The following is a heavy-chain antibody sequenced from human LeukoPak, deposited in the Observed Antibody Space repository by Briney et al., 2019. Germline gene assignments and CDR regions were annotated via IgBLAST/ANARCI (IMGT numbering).Heavy chain of an antibody. Sequence: SETLSLTCTVSGGSISDYYWSWIRQPPGKGLEWIGYIYYSGTTKYNPSLKSRVTISGDTSKNQFSLKLSSVTAADTAVYYCARLLLLWFGEPDYWGQGTVVTVSS. CDR1: GGSISDYY. CDR2: IYYSGTT. CDR3: ARLLLLWFGEPDY. J-gene: IGHJ4*02. V-gene: IGHV4-59*08. D-gene: IGHD3-10*01.